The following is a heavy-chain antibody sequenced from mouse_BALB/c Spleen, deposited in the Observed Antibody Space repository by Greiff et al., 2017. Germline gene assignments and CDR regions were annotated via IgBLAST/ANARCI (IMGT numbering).Heavy chain of an antibody. V-gene: IGHV1-67*01. CDR1: SYTFTDYA. CDR3: AREGLLYAMDY. J-gene: IGHJ4*01. CDR2: ISTYYGNT. Sequence: VKLVESGPELVRPGVSVKISCKGSSYTFTDYAMHWVKQSHAKSLEWIGVISTYYGNTNYNQKFKGKATMTVDKSSSTAYMELARLTSEDSAVYYCAREGLLYAMDYWGQGTSVTVSS. D-gene: IGHD2-3*01.